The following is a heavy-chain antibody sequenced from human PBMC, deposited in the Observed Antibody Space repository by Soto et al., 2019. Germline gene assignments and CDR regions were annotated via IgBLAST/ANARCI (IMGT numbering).Heavy chain of an antibody. J-gene: IGHJ5*02. CDR3: ARDRSLVRGVPNNWFDP. D-gene: IGHD3-10*01. CDR2: IYYSGST. Sequence: SETLSLTCTVSGGSISSGGYYWSWIRQHPGKGLEWIGYIYYSGSTYYNPSLKSRVTISVDTSKNQFSLKLSSVTAADTAVYYCARDRSLVRGVPNNWFDPWGQGTLVTVSS. CDR1: GGSISSGGYY. V-gene: IGHV4-31*03.